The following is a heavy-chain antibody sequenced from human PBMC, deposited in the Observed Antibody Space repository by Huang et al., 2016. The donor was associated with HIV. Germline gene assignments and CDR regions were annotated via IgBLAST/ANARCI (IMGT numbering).Heavy chain of an antibody. CDR1: DYSFTAYG. D-gene: IGHD6-13*01. J-gene: IGHJ4*02. CDR2: ISGYHGNT. CDR3: VIGGSSWGIPEY. V-gene: IGHV1-18*01. Sequence: QVQVVQSGGEVRKPGASVKVSCKPSDYSFTAYGIAWVRQAPGQGLEWMGWISGYHGNTEYTQKFQGRVSMTTDTSTSTAYLELRSLRSDDTAPYYCVIGGSSWGIPEYWGQGTLVTVSS.